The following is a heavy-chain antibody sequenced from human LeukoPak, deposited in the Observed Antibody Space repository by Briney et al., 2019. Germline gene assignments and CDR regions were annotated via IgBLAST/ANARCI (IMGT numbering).Heavy chain of an antibody. J-gene: IGHJ6*03. CDR3: ARTNYYYYYMDV. CDR2: IYYSGST. CDR1: GGSISTYY. V-gene: IGHV4-59*01. Sequence: SETLSLTCTVSGGSISTYYWSWIRQPPGKGLEWIGYIYYSGSTNYNPSLKSRVTISVDTSKNQFSLKLSSVTAADTAVYYCARTNYYYYYMDVWGKGTTVTVS.